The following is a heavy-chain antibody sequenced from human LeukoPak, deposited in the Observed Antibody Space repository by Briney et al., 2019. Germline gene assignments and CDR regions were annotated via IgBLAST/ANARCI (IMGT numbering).Heavy chain of an antibody. V-gene: IGHV3-23*01. D-gene: IGHD3-22*01. CDR2: LSATGTST. J-gene: IGHJ4*02. CDR3: AKDGDLYYYDSSGYSNFDY. Sequence: GGSLRLSCAASGFTFGSYAMSWVRQAPGKGLEWVSSLSATGTSTYYADSVKGRFTISRDNSKNTLYLQMNSLRAEDTAVYYCAKDGDLYYYDSSGYSNFDYWGQGTLVTVSS. CDR1: GFTFGSYA.